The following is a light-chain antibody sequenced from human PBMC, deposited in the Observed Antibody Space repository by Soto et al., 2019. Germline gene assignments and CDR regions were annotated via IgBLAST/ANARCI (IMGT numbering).Light chain of an antibody. CDR1: SSDVGGYNY. J-gene: IGLJ7*01. V-gene: IGLV2-14*01. Sequence: QSALTQPASVSGSPGQSITISCSGTSSDVGGYNYVSWYQQHPGKAPKLMIYEVTNRPSGVSNRCSGSKSGNTASLTISGLQAEDEADYYCSSSTSSSTWVFGGGTQLTVL. CDR3: SSSTSSSTWV. CDR2: EVT.